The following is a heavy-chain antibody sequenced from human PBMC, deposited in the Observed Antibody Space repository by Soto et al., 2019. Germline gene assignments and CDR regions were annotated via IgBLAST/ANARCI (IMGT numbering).Heavy chain of an antibody. CDR1: GYTFTSYG. Sequence: GASVKVSCKASGYTFTSYGISWVRQAPGQGLEWMGWISAYNGNTNYAQKLQGRVTMTTDTSTSTAYMELRSLRSDDTAASYCAGDQGGYGTYYDFWRGYLPDVWGQGTTVP. J-gene: IGHJ6*02. D-gene: IGHD3-3*01. CDR2: ISAYNGNT. V-gene: IGHV1-18*01. CDR3: AGDQGGYGTYYDFWRGYLPDV.